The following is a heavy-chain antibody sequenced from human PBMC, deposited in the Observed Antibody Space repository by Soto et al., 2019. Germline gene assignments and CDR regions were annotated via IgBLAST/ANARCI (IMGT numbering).Heavy chain of an antibody. CDR2: INHTGGT. V-gene: IGHV4-34*01. CDR3: ATRITVFGLLIPPFDP. D-gene: IGHD3-3*01. J-gene: IGHJ5*02. CDR1: GGSVNGYY. Sequence: SETLSLTCAVYGGSVNGYYCNWMRQPPGKGLEWIGEINHTGGTHYNPSLKSRVTMSVDTPKNQFSLRLSSVTAADTAIYYCATRITVFGLLIPPFDPWGQGAQVTVSS.